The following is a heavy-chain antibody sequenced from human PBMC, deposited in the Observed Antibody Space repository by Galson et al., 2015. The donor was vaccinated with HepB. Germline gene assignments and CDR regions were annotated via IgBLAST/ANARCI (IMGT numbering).Heavy chain of an antibody. CDR3: TTGSAAGRDY. V-gene: IGHV3-30*14. J-gene: IGHJ4*02. D-gene: IGHD1-14*01. CDR1: GRTFSNHP. Sequence: SLRLSCAASGRTFSNHPMHWVRQAPGKGLEWVALISYDGSNKYYADSVKGRFTISRDNSKKTLYLQMSGLRADDTAVYFRTTGSAAGRDYWGQGTLVIVSS. CDR2: ISYDGSNK.